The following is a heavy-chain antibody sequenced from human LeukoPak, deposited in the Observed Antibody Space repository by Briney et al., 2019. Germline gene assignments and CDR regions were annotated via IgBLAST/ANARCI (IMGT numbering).Heavy chain of an antibody. V-gene: IGHV3-30*04. Sequence: GGSLRLSCAVSGFTFSGHVMHWVRQAPGKGLEWVATISYDESSRYYADSVKGPFTISRDNSKNTLYLQMHSLRPEDTAIYYCATTGSFVFDYWGQGTLVTVSS. CDR2: ISYDESSR. J-gene: IGHJ4*02. CDR1: GFTFSGHV. D-gene: IGHD1-14*01. CDR3: ATTGSFVFDY.